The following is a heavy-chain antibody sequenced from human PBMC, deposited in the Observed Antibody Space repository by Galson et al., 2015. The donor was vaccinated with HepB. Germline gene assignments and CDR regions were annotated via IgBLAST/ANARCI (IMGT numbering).Heavy chain of an antibody. CDR1: GFTFSSYA. Sequence: SLRLSCAASGFTFSSYAMHWVRQAPGKGLEWVAVISYDGSNKYYADSVKGRFTISRDNSKNTLYLQMNSLRAEDTAVYYCARGVGSGYSGYDYFDYWGQGTLVTVSS. V-gene: IGHV3-30*04. CDR3: ARGVGSGYSGYDYFDY. J-gene: IGHJ4*02. D-gene: IGHD5-12*01. CDR2: ISYDGSNK.